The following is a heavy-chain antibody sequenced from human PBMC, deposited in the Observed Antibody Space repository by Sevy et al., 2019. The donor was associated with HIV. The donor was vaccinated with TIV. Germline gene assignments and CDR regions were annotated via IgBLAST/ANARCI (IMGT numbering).Heavy chain of an antibody. CDR1: GGSFSDYY. CDR3: ARSIASVLPGPLGLFFRVYSNWFGP. J-gene: IGHJ5*02. Sequence: SETLSLTCAVYGGSFSDYYWCWIRQPPGEGLEWIGEISHIGSTNYNPSLKSRVTMSLDTSTNQFSLKLKSMTAADTAVYYCARSIASVLPGPLGLFFRVYSNWFGPWGQGTLVTVSS. V-gene: IGHV4-34*01. D-gene: IGHD6-13*01. CDR2: ISHIGST.